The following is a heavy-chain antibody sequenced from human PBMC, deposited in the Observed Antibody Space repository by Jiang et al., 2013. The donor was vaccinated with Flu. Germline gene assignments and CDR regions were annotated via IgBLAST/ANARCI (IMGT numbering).Heavy chain of an antibody. D-gene: IGHD2-21*02. CDR1: GDTFSKNT. CDR3: ARVRACGGRLLLLDY. J-gene: IGHJ4*02. CDR2: IIPIVGTT. Sequence: QSGAEVKKPGSSVKVSCMASGDTFSKNTMIWVRQAPGQGLEWMAGIIPIVGTTNYAQKFQGRVTITADKSTSTIYMEISSLRSEDTAVYYCARVRACGGRLLLLDYWGQGTLVTV. V-gene: IGHV1-69*06.